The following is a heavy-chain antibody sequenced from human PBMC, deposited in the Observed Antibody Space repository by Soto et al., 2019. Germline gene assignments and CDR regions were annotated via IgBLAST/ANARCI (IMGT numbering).Heavy chain of an antibody. J-gene: IGHJ6*03. D-gene: IGHD3-3*01. CDR1: GYTFTSYG. CDR3: ARMENSHYYYYYMDV. Sequence: QVQLVQSGAEVKKPGASVKVSCKASGYTFTSYGISWVRQAPGQGVEWMGWISSYNGNTNYAQKLQGRVTMTKDTTTSTAYMELRSLRSDNTAVYYCARMENSHYYYYYMDVWGKGTTVTVSS. V-gene: IGHV1-18*01. CDR2: ISSYNGNT.